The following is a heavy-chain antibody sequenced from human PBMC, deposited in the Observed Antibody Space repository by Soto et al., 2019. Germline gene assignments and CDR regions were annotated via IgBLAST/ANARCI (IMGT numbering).Heavy chain of an antibody. J-gene: IGHJ4*02. CDR3: ARSTYYYDGSGYHRQFDN. CDR2: IKQDGSDT. D-gene: IGHD3-22*01. Sequence: PGGSLRLSCAAAGFTLRNSMMSWVRQAPGKGLEWVANIKQDGSDTYYVDSVKGRFTISRDNAKNSLYLQMNSLRAEDTAVYYCARSTYYYDGSGYHRQFDNWGQGTLVTVSS. CDR1: GFTLRNSM. V-gene: IGHV3-7*04.